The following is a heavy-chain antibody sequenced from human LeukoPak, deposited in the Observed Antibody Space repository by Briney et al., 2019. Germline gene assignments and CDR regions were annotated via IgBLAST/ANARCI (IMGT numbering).Heavy chain of an antibody. CDR3: ARLTAPDDY. D-gene: IGHD1-14*01. V-gene: IGHV3-30-3*01. CDR1: GFTFSSYA. J-gene: IGHJ4*02. CDR2: ISYDGSNK. Sequence: GRSLRLSCAASGFTFSSYAMHWVRQAPGKGLEWVAVISYDGSNKYYADSVKGRFTISRDNSKSTLYLQMNSLRAEDTAVYYCARLTAPDDYWGQGTLVTVSS.